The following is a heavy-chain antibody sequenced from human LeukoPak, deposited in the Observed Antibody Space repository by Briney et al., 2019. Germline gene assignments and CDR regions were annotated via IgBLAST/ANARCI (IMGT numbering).Heavy chain of an antibody. CDR3: ATWAFYHNLDV. CDR1: GFTIGPYA. J-gene: IGHJ6*02. V-gene: IGHV3-43*02. D-gene: IGHD2/OR15-2a*01. CDR2: IKADGSGT. Sequence: GALRLSCAASGFTIGPYAMYWVRQGPGRGLEWVSVIKADGSGTFYADSVRGRFTTSRDNSKNSLYLQINSLTSEDTALYYCATWAFYHNLDVWGQGTTVIVSS.